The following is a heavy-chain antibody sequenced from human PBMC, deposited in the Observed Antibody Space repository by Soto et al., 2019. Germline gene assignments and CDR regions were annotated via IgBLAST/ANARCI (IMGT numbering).Heavy chain of an antibody. CDR1: GFYFRGVD. Sequence: CRDSGFYFRGVDIRWGRMVPGQGLEWMGWINPNSGGTKSAEKFQGRVTMTRDTSISTAYMGLSRLTSDDTAVYYCASAAVTCTAGLGFCGQGTQVTVSS. CDR2: INPNSGGT. J-gene: IGHJ4*02. CDR3: ASAAVTCTAGLGF. D-gene: IGHD6-19*01. V-gene: IGHV1-2*02.